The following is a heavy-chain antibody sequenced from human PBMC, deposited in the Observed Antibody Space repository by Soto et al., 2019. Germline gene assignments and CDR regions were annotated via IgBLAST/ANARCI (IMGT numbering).Heavy chain of an antibody. CDR2: VSHSGNT. Sequence: PSETLSLTCTVSGGSFTGHFWSWVRQPPGKGLEWIGEVSHSGNTKYYPSLRSRVTLSVDSSKNQISLALTSVTAADTAVYYYARAKFESTGWHQFDYWGQGTLVTVSS. V-gene: IGHV4-34*01. CDR1: GGSFTGHF. CDR3: ARAKFESTGWHQFDY. J-gene: IGHJ4*02. D-gene: IGHD7-27*01.